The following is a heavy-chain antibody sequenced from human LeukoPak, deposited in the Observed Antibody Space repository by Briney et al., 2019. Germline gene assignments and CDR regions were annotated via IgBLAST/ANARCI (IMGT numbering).Heavy chain of an antibody. D-gene: IGHD3-10*01. J-gene: IGHJ4*02. Sequence: SGGSLRLSCAASGFTFSSYSMNWVRQAPGKGLEWVSYISSSSSTIYYADSVKGRFTISRDNAKNSLYLQMSSLRAEDTAVYYCARDYMTIFDYWGQGTLVTVSS. CDR2: ISSSSSTI. CDR1: GFTFSSYS. CDR3: ARDYMTIFDY. V-gene: IGHV3-48*01.